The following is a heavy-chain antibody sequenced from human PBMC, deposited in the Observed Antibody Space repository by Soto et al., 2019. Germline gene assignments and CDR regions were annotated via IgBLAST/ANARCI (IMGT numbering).Heavy chain of an antibody. CDR2: IGTAGDT. CDR1: GFTFSSYD. D-gene: IGHD3-22*01. J-gene: IGHJ6*02. Sequence: GGSLRLSCAASGFTFSSYDMHWVRQATGKGLEWVSAIGTAGDTYYPGSVKGRFTISRENAKNSLYLQINILRAGDTAVYYCARARTYYYDSSGYYYAQNIYGMDVWGQGTTVTVSS. V-gene: IGHV3-13*01. CDR3: ARARTYYYDSSGYYYAQNIYGMDV.